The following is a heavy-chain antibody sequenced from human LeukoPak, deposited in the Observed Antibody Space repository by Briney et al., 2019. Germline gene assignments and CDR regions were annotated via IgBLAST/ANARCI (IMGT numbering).Heavy chain of an antibody. CDR2: IIPNSGDT. V-gene: IGHV1-2*06. J-gene: IGHJ4*02. CDR3: ATTQSHLRRNYFDY. Sequence: GASVKVSCKASGYTFTDYYIHWVRQAPGQGLEWMGRIIPNSGDTNYAQKFQGRVTLTRDTSISTVYMELSRPRSDDTALYYCATTQSHLRRNYFDYWGQGTLVTVSS. CDR1: GYTFTDYY.